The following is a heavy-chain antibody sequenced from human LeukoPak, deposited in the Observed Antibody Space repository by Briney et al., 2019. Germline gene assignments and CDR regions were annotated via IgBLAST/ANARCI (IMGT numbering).Heavy chain of an antibody. CDR2: MYISGET. Sequence: SETLSLTCTVSGGSISTYYWSWIRQPAGKGLEWIGRMYISGETNYNPSLKSRVTMSLDTSKNHFSLKLNSVTAADTAVYYCARCTSTSCYNFDYWGQGTLVTVSS. CDR1: GGSISTYY. J-gene: IGHJ4*02. CDR3: ARCTSTSCYNFDY. D-gene: IGHD2-2*02. V-gene: IGHV4-4*07.